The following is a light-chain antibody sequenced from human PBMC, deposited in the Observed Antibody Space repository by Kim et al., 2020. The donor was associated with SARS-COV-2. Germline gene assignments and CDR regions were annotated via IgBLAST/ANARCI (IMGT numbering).Light chain of an antibody. J-gene: IGLJ2*01. Sequence: SYELTQPPSVSVAPGETATITCGGDNIGRKSVHWYQQTPGQAPVLVINYDNDRPSGIPERFSGSNSGNTATLTISRAEAGDEADYHCQVWDSSSDHVVFGGGTQLTVL. CDR3: QVWDSSSDHVV. CDR1: NIGRKS. V-gene: IGLV3-21*01. CDR2: YDN.